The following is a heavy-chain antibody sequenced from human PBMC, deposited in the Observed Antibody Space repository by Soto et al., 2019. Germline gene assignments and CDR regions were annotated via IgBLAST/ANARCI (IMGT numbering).Heavy chain of an antibody. V-gene: IGHV3-33*01. CDR3: ASVGVDYYESSGYYFYFHY. Sequence: QVQLVESGGGVVQPGRSLRLSCAASGFTFNNYGMHWVRQAPGKGLEWVAGIWYDGSNKYYADSVKGRFTISRDNSKNTLYLQMNSLRAEDTAVYYCASVGVDYYESSGYYFYFHYWGQGTLVTVSS. CDR2: IWYDGSNK. J-gene: IGHJ4*02. CDR1: GFTFNNYG. D-gene: IGHD3-22*01.